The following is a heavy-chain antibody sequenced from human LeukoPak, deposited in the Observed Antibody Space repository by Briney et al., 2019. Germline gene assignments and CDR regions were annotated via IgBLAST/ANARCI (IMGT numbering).Heavy chain of an antibody. Sequence: SVKVSCKASGGTFSSYAISWVRQAPGQGLEWMGGIIPIFGTANYAQKFQGRVTITTDESTSTAYMELSSLRSEDTAVYYCARENCFSTSCYRSPYYMDVWGKGTTVTVSS. CDR2: IIPIFGTA. CDR3: ARENCFSTSCYRSPYYMDV. V-gene: IGHV1-69*05. J-gene: IGHJ6*03. D-gene: IGHD2-2*02. CDR1: GGTFSSYA.